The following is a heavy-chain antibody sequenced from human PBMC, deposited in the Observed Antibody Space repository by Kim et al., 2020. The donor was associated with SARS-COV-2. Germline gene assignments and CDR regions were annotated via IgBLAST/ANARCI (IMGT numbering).Heavy chain of an antibody. CDR1: GGTFSSYA. J-gene: IGHJ3*02. V-gene: IGHV1-69*04. CDR3: ARGGQLGYCSSTSCADDAFDI. D-gene: IGHD2-2*01. Sequence: SVKVSCKASGGTFSSYAISWVRQAPGQGLEWMGRIIPILGIANYAQKFQGRVTITADKSTSTAYMELSSLRSEDTAVYYCARGGQLGYCSSTSCADDAFDIWGQGTMVTVSS. CDR2: IIPILGIA.